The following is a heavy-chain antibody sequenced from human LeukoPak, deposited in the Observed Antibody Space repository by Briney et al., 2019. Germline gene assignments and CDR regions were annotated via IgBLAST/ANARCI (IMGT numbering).Heavy chain of an antibody. J-gene: IGHJ2*01. CDR3: AKSPHAHFNAGWYFDP. CDR1: GFTFSSYA. V-gene: IGHV3-23*01. Sequence: PGGSLRLSCAASGFTFSSYAMSWVRQAPGKGLELVASITGSAGSTYYADSMKGRFTVSRDYSQNTLYLHMNSLRAEDTATYYCAKSPHAHFNAGWYFDPWGRGTLVTVSS. D-gene: IGHD3-3*02. CDR2: ITGSAGST.